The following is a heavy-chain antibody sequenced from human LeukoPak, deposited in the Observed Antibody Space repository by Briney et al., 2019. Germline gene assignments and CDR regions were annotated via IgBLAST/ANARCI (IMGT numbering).Heavy chain of an antibody. D-gene: IGHD2-21*02. CDR2: IYYSGGT. Sequence: SETLSLTCTVSGGSISSYYWSWIRQPPGKGLEWIGYIYYSGGTNYNPPLKSRVSISVDTSKNQFSLKLSSVTAADTAVYYCARRWVTRYYFDYWGQGTLVTVSS. CDR3: ARRWVTRYYFDY. V-gene: IGHV4-59*08. J-gene: IGHJ4*02. CDR1: GGSISSYY.